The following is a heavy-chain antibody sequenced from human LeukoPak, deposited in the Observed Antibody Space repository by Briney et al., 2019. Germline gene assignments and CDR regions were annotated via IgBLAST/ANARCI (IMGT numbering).Heavy chain of an antibody. J-gene: IGHJ4*02. CDR1: GFTVSSNY. V-gene: IGHV3-21*01. D-gene: IGHD2-2*01. CDR3: ARFGFSSPADFDY. Sequence: GGSLRLSCAASGFTVSSNYMSWVRQAPGKGLEWVSSISSSSSYIYYADSVKGRFTISRDNAKNSLYLQMNSLRAEDTAVYYCARFGFSSPADFDYWGQGTLVTVSS. CDR2: ISSSSSYI.